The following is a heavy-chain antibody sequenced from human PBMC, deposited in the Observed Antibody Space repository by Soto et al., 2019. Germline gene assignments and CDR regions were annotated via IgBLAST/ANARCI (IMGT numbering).Heavy chain of an antibody. J-gene: IGHJ5*02. CDR1: GYTFTSYY. Sequence: ASVKVSCKASGYTFTSYYMHWVRQAPGQGLEWVGIINPSGGSTSYAQRFQGRVTMTRDTSTSTVYMELSSLRSEDTAVYYCAREREASGDCSSTSCIIGWFDPPGQATRVTVSS. CDR3: AREREASGDCSSTSCIIGWFDP. CDR2: INPSGGST. V-gene: IGHV1-46*03. D-gene: IGHD2-2*01.